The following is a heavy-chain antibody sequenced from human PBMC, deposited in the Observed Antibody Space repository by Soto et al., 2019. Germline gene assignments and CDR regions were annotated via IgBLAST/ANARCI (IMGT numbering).Heavy chain of an antibody. CDR3: ARYDSGRFGYGFDY. V-gene: IGHV4-39*01. CDR1: GGSMSSNYH. J-gene: IGHJ4*02. D-gene: IGHD3-10*01. Sequence: SETLSLTCTVSGGSMSSNYHWGWIRQPPGKGLEWIGNIYYSGRSYYNPSLKSRLTISVDTSKNQFSLYVSSVTAADTAVYYCARYDSGRFGYGFDYWGQGTQVTVSS. CDR2: IYYSGRS.